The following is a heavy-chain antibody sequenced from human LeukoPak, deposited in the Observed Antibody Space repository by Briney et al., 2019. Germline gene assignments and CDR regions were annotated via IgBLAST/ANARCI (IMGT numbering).Heavy chain of an antibody. CDR3: AKASRWSHAFDI. J-gene: IGHJ3*02. D-gene: IGHD4-23*01. CDR2: IRYDGSNK. Sequence: GGSLRLSCVASVFTFSSDGMHWVRQAPGKGLEWVAFIRYDGSNKYYADSVKGRFTISRDNSKNTLYLQMNSLRAEDTAVYYCAKASRWSHAFDIWGQGTMVTVSS. V-gene: IGHV3-30*02. CDR1: VFTFSSDG.